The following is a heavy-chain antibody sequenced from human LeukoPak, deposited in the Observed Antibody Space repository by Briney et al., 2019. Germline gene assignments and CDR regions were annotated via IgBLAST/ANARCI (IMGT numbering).Heavy chain of an antibody. V-gene: IGHV3-72*01. Sequence: PGGSLRLSCAASGFTFSDHSMDWVRQAPGKGLEWVGRIRNKVNSHTTEYSASVKGRFTISRDDSTNSVYLQMNSLKTEDTAVYYCVAMLRGVGYWGQGTLVTVSS. CDR3: VAMLRGVGY. CDR2: IRNKVNSHTT. D-gene: IGHD3-10*01. CDR1: GFTFSDHS. J-gene: IGHJ4*02.